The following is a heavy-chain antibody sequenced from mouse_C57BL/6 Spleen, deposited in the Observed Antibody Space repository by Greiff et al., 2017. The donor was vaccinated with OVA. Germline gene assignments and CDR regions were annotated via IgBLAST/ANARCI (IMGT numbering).Heavy chain of an antibody. CDR2: FSNGGGSP. D-gene: IGHD1-1*02. J-gene: IGHJ3*01. V-gene: IGHV5-12*01. CDR3: ARLLSGWFAY. Sequence: EVMLVESGGGLVQPGGSLKLPCAASGFTFSDYYMSWVRLTPEKRLEWVAYFSNGGGSPYYPDTVQGRFTTSRDNAKNTLYLQMSRLKSEDTAMYYCARLLSGWFAYWGQGTLVTVSA. CDR1: GFTFSDYY.